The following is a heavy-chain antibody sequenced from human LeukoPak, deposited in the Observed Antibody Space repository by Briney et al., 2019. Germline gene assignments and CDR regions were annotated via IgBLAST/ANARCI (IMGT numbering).Heavy chain of an antibody. CDR1: GASITNYY. CDR2: IYTSGGT. CDR3: ARSIVARPNYYYYLDV. Sequence: SETLSLTCTVSGASITNYYWNWLRQPAGKGLEWIGRIYTSGGTNYNPSLKTRVTMSVDTSKNHFSLKLNSVTAADTAVFYCARSIVARPNYYYYLDVWGKGITVTVSS. J-gene: IGHJ6*03. V-gene: IGHV4-4*07. D-gene: IGHD6-6*01.